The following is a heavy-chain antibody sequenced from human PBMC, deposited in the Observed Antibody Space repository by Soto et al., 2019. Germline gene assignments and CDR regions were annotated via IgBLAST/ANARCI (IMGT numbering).Heavy chain of an antibody. CDR2: INAGNGNT. V-gene: IGHV1-3*01. Sequence: ASVKVSCKASGYTFTSYAMHWGRQAPGQRLEWMGWINAGNGNTKYSQKFQGRVTITRDTSASTAYMELSSLRSEDTAVYYCASSSTYYYDTRRAFDIWGQGTMVTVSS. CDR3: ASSSTYYYDTRRAFDI. D-gene: IGHD3-22*01. CDR1: GYTFTSYA. J-gene: IGHJ3*02.